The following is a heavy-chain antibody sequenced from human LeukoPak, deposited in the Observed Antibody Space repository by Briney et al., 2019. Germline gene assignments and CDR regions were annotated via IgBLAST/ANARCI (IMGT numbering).Heavy chain of an antibody. CDR3: AKAYYDSSGYYDPFDY. J-gene: IGHJ4*02. V-gene: IGHV3-23*01. CDR1: GFTFSSYA. CDR2: ISGSGGST. D-gene: IGHD3-22*01. Sequence: GGSLRLSCAASGFTFSSYAMSWVRQAPGKGLEWVSAISGSGGSTYYADSVKGRFTISRDNSKNTLYLQMNSLRAEGTAVYYCAKAYYDSSGYYDPFDYWGQGTLVTVSS.